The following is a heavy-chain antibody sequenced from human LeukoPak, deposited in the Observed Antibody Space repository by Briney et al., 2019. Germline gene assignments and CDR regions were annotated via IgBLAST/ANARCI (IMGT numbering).Heavy chain of an antibody. D-gene: IGHD5-18*01. Sequence: PSETLPLTCTVSGGSISSYYWSWIRQPPGKGLEWIGYIYNSGSTNYNPSLKSRVTISVDTAKNQFSLNLTYVTAADTAVYYCARGGYSYGYDDDFDYWGQGTLVTVSS. CDR3: ARGGYSYGYDDDFDY. CDR2: IYNSGST. J-gene: IGHJ4*02. V-gene: IGHV4-59*01. CDR1: GGSISSYY.